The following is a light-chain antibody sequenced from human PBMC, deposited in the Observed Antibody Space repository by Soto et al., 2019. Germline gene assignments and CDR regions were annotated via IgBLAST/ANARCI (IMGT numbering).Light chain of an antibody. CDR1: QTISGW. CDR3: LQHSTYPLT. J-gene: IGKJ1*01. CDR2: AAS. V-gene: IGKV1-5*01. Sequence: DIQVTQSPPTLSASVGDRVTITCRASQTISGWLAWYQQRPGKAPNLLIFAASSLESGVPSRFSGSGSGTEFTLTISSLQPDDFAIYYCLQHSTYPLTFGQGTKVDIK.